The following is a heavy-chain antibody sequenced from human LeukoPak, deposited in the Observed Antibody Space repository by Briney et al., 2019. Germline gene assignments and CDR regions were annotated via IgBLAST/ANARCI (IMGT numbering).Heavy chain of an antibody. Sequence: GGSLRLSCADSGSSFSSYGMHWVRQAPGKGLEGVAVISDDGSNKYYTDSVKGRFTISRDNSKNTLYLQMDSLRPEDTAVYYCAKSSGPTVTTGVWWFDPWGQGTLVTVSS. V-gene: IGHV3-30*18. CDR2: ISDDGSNK. CDR1: GSSFSSYG. CDR3: AKSSGPTVTTGVWWFDP. D-gene: IGHD4-17*01. J-gene: IGHJ5*02.